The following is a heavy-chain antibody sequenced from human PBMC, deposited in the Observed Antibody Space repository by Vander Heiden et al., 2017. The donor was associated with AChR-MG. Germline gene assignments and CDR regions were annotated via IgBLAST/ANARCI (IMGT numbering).Heavy chain of an antibody. Sequence: QVQLQQWGAGLLKPSETLSLTCAVYGGSFSGYYWSWIRQPPGKGLEWIGEINHSGSTNYNPSLKRRVTISVDTSKNQFSLKLSSVTAADTAVYYCARVARRYYGSGSYNSWGQGTLVTVSS. CDR2: INHSGST. CDR1: GGSFSGYY. V-gene: IGHV4-34*01. J-gene: IGHJ4*02. D-gene: IGHD3-10*01. CDR3: ARVARRYYGSGSYNS.